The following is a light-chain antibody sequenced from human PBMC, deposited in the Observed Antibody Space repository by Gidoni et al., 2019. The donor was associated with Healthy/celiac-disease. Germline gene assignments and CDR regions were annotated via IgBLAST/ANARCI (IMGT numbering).Light chain of an antibody. CDR1: QSISSY. J-gene: IGKJ1*01. V-gene: IGKV1-39*01. Sequence: DIQMTQSPSSLSASVGYIVTITSRASQSISSYLNWYQQKPGTAPELLSDAASSLQSGVPSRFSGSGSGTEFTLTSSSLQPEDFATYCCQQSYSTLRAFGQGTKVEIK. CDR2: AAS. CDR3: QQSYSTLRA.